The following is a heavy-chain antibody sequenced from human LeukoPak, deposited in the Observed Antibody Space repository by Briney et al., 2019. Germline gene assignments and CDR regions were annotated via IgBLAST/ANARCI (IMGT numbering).Heavy chain of an antibody. Sequence: QPGGSLRLSCAASGFTFSSYSMNWVRQAPGKGLEWVSSISSSSSYIYYADSVKGRFTISRDNAKNSLYLQMNSLRAEDTAVYYCAEETYDSSGYYPFQHWGQGTLVTVSS. CDR2: ISSSSSYI. CDR1: GFTFSSYS. CDR3: AEETYDSSGYYPFQH. J-gene: IGHJ1*01. D-gene: IGHD3-22*01. V-gene: IGHV3-21*01.